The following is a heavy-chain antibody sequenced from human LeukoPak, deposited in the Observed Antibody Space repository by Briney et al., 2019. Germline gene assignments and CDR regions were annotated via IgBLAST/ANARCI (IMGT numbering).Heavy chain of an antibody. D-gene: IGHD3-22*01. Sequence: GGSLRLSCAASGFTFSDYYMSWIRQAPGKGQGWVSYISSSGSTIYYADSVKGRFTISRDNAKNSLYLQMNSLRAEDTAVYYCARDKREYYYDSSGYYYSWFDPWGQGTLVTVSS. CDR1: GFTFSDYY. CDR2: ISSSGSTI. CDR3: ARDKREYYYDSSGYYYSWFDP. J-gene: IGHJ5*02. V-gene: IGHV3-11*01.